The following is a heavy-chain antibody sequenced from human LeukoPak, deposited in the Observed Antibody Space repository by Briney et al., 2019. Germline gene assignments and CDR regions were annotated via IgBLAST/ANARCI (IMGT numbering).Heavy chain of an antibody. J-gene: IGHJ4*02. CDR3: ARQRRDGYNVAGFVDY. V-gene: IGHV4-4*07. D-gene: IGHD5-24*01. Sequence: SETLSLTCTVSGGSISSYYWSWIRQPAGKGLEWIGRIYTSGSTNYNPSLKSRVTMSVDTSKNQFSLKLSSVTAADTAVYYCARQRRDGYNVAGFVDYWGQGTLVTVSS. CDR2: IYTSGST. CDR1: GGSISSYY.